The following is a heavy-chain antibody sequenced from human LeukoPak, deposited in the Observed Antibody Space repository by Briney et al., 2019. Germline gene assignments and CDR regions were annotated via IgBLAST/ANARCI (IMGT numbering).Heavy chain of an antibody. CDR3: AKRGIVIRAVIIIGFHKEAYYFDY. V-gene: IGHV3-23*01. CDR1: GITLSNYG. CDR2: ISERGGGT. D-gene: IGHD3-10*01. J-gene: IGHJ4*02. Sequence: GGSLRLSCVVSGITLSNYGMSWVRQAPGKGLEWVSGISERGGGTNYADSVKGGFIISRDTSKNTVYLQVNSLRVEDTAVYFCAKRGIVIRAVIIIGFHKEAYYFDYWGQGILVTVSS.